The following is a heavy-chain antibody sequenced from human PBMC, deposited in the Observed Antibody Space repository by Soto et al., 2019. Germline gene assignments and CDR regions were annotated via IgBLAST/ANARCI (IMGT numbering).Heavy chain of an antibody. CDR1: GGTFSSYA. D-gene: IGHD3-16*01. Sequence: SVKVSCKASGGTFSSYAISWVRQAPGQGLEWMGGIIPIFGTANYAQKFQGRVTITADESTSTAYMELSSLRSEDTAVYYCAMITFGGARPYYYYGMDVWGQGTTVTVSS. V-gene: IGHV1-69*13. J-gene: IGHJ6*02. CDR2: IIPIFGTA. CDR3: AMITFGGARPYYYYGMDV.